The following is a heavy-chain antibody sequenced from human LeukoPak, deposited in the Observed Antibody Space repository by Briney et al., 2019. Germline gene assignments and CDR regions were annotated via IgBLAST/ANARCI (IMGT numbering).Heavy chain of an antibody. V-gene: IGHV3-23*01. Sequence: GGSLRLSCAASGFTFSSYAMSWVRRAPGKGLEWGSAISGSVGSTYYADSVKGRFTISRDNSKNTLYLQMNSLRDEDTPVYYCAKDSFFLGYCSSTSCPRTQNKYGTDVWGQGTTVTVSS. CDR1: GFTFSSYA. J-gene: IGHJ6*02. CDR2: ISGSVGST. D-gene: IGHD2-2*01. CDR3: AKDSFFLGYCSSTSCPRTQNKYGTDV.